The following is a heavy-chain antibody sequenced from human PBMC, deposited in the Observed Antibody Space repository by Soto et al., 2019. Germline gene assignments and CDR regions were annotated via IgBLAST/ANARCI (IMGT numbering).Heavy chain of an antibody. CDR1: GGTFSRYA. J-gene: IGHJ5*01. V-gene: IGHV1-69*13. D-gene: IGHD6-13*01. Sequence: SVKVSCKASGGTFSRYAINWVRQAPGQGLEWMGGIIPMFGTTNYAQKFKGRVTITADESTSTVYMELNTLRSEDAAVYYCARASIHGSSWYFWFDPWVQGTLVTVSS. CDR3: ARASIHGSSWYFWFDP. CDR2: IIPMFGTT.